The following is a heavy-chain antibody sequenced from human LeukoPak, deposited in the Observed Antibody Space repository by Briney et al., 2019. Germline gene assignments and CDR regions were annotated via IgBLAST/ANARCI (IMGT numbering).Heavy chain of an antibody. CDR2: IDYRGST. CDR1: GGSISSGGYS. Sequence: PSETLSLTCAVSGGSISSGGYSWSWIRQPPGKGLEWIAYIDYRGSTTYNPSLRSRVTISVDTSRNQFSLKLYSVTAADTAVYYCARSRSGYSYDHAAFEIWGQGTMVTVSS. CDR3: ARSRSGYSYDHAAFEI. V-gene: IGHV4-61*08. J-gene: IGHJ3*02. D-gene: IGHD5-18*01.